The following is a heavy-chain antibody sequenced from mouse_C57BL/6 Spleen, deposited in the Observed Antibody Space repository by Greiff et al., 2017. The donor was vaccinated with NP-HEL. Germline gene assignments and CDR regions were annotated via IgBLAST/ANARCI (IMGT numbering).Heavy chain of an antibody. Sequence: EVQLVESGGGLVKPGGSLKLSCAASGFTFSDYGMHWVRQAPEKGLEWVAYISSGSSTIYYADTVKGRSTISRDNAKNTLFLQMTSLRSEDTAMYYCARGYYGSSYAWFAYWGQGTLVTVSA. CDR3: ARGYYGSSYAWFAY. CDR1: GFTFSDYG. J-gene: IGHJ3*01. CDR2: ISSGSSTI. D-gene: IGHD1-1*01. V-gene: IGHV5-17*01.